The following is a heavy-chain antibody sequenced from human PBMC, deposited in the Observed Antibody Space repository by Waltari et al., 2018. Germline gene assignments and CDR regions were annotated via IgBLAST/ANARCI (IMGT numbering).Heavy chain of an antibody. V-gene: IGHV1-24*01. Sequence: VQLVQSGAEVKKPGASVKVSCKVSGYTFTELSMHWVRQAPGKGLEWMGGVDPVYGEIIHAEKFQGRVTMTEDTSTDTAYMELSSLRSEDTAVYYCAREVAGSFGYFDLWGPGTPITISS. CDR2: VDPVYGEI. CDR1: GYTFTELS. J-gene: IGHJ2*01. CDR3: AREVAGSFGYFDL. D-gene: IGHD2-15*01.